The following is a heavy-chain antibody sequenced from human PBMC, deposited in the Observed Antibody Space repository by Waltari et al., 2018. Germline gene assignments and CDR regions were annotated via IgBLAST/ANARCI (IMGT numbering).Heavy chain of an antibody. V-gene: IGHV3-7*01. Sequence: EAQLVQSGGGLVQPGGSLTLSCAASGFTISRFWMTWIRQAPGEGLKGVAHIGPDGKDKYYVDTVKGRFTISRDNAENSLLLQMSSLRVEDTALYYCVGWNDPINSWGQGTLVAVSS. D-gene: IGHD1-1*01. J-gene: IGHJ4*02. CDR3: VGWNDPINS. CDR2: IGPDGKDK. CDR1: GFTISRFW.